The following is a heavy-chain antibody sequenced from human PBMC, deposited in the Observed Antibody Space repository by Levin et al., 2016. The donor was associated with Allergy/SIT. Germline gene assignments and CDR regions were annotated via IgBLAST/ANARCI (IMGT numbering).Heavy chain of an antibody. J-gene: IGHJ6*02. CDR3: ARGSTGSGSYWDGYGMDA. Sequence: WIRQPPGKGLVWVSRINSDGSSTSYADSVKGRFTISRDNAKNTLYLQMNSLRAEDTAVYYCARGSTGSGSYWDGYGMDAWGQGTTVTVSS. CDR2: INSDGSST. V-gene: IGHV3-74*01. D-gene: IGHD3-10*01.